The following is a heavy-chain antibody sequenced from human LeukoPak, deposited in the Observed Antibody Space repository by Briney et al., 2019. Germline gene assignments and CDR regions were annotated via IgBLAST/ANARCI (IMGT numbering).Heavy chain of an antibody. CDR2: INHSGST. J-gene: IGHJ3*02. V-gene: IGHV4-34*01. D-gene: IGHD3-22*01. CDR3: ARGSHYYDSSGYAPSFAFDI. CDR1: GGSFSGYY. Sequence: SETLPLTCAVYGGSFSGYYWSWIRQPPGKGLEWIGEINHSGSTNYNPSLKSRVTISVDTSKNQFSLKLSSVTAADTAVYYCARGSHYYDSSGYAPSFAFDIWGQGTMVTVSS.